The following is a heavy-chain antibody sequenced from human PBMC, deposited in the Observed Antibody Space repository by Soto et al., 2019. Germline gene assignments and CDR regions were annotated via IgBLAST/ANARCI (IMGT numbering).Heavy chain of an antibody. CDR2: MHTTENT. CDR1: GEYITSYH. J-gene: IGHJ4*02. Sequence: PSGTLSPNCTVPGEYITSYHCSCITQPAGNAMEWIGRMHTTENTNYNPSLRSQVTMSVATSNNQFSLKLTSLTAADTAVYYCARALSSAAGLYFDYWGQGTLVTVSS. V-gene: IGHV4-4*07. CDR3: ARALSSAAGLYFDY. D-gene: IGHD6-13*01.